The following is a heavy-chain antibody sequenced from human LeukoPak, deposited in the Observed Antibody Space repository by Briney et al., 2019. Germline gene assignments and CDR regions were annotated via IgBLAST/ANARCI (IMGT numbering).Heavy chain of an antibody. J-gene: IGHJ4*02. V-gene: IGHV3-49*04. Sequence: GGSLRLSCTTSGFTFGDYAMSWVRQAPGKGLEWVGFIRRKDHGGTPEHAASVKGRFTISRDDSKSIAYLQMNSLKPEDTAVYFCARDSNFELDYWGQGTQVTVSS. CDR3: ARDSNFELDY. D-gene: IGHD3-9*01. CDR1: GFTFGDYA. CDR2: IRRKDHGGTP.